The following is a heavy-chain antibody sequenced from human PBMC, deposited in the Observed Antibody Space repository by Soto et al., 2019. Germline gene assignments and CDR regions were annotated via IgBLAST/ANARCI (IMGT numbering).Heavy chain of an antibody. V-gene: IGHV1-24*01. J-gene: IGHJ6*02. Sequence: QVQLVQSGAEVKKPGASVKVSCKVSGYTLTELSMHWVRQAPGKGLEWMGGFDPEDGETIYAQKFQGRVTMTEDTSTDTAYMELSSLRSEDTAVYYCATETYCSSTSCYGWDYYYGMDVRGQGTTVTVSS. CDR2: FDPEDGET. D-gene: IGHD2-2*01. CDR1: GYTLTELS. CDR3: ATETYCSSTSCYGWDYYYGMDV.